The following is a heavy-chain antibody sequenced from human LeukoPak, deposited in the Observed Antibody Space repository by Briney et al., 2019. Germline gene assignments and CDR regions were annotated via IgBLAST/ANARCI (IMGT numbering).Heavy chain of an antibody. J-gene: IGHJ6*03. V-gene: IGHV4-59*01. CDR1: GGSFSNYY. D-gene: IGHD4-17*01. Sequence: SETLSLTCTVSGGSFSNYYWSWVRQSPGKGLEWIGYIHYVGTTNYNPSLKSRVTMSLDTPKNQFSLNLFSVTAADTAIYYCARTTMTPYYSYFYMDVWGKGTTVTVSS. CDR2: IHYVGTT. CDR3: ARTTMTPYYSYFYMDV.